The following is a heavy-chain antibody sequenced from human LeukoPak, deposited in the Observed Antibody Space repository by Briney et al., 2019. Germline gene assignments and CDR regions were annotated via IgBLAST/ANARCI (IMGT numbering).Heavy chain of an antibody. CDR2: ISWNSGSI. Sequence: GGSLRLSCAASGFTFDDYAMHWVRQAPGKGLEWVSGISWNSGSIGYADSVKGRFTISRDNAKNSLYLQMNSLRAEDTASYYCAKDSLGTTWGQGTLVTVSS. J-gene: IGHJ4*02. CDR3: AKDSLGTT. V-gene: IGHV3-9*01. CDR1: GFTFDDYA. D-gene: IGHD2/OR15-2a*01.